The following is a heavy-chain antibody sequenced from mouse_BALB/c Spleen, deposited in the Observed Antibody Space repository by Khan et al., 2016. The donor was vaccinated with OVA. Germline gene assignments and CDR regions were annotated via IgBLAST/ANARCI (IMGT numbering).Heavy chain of an antibody. CDR2: IWSDGTT. CDR3: ARNSDPYAMDY. V-gene: IGHV2-6*02. CDR1: GFSLTDFG. Sequence: QVQLKESGPGLVAPSQSLSITCTVSGFSLTDFGVHWVRQPPGKGLEWLVLIWSDGTTTYNSALKSRLSISKDTSKSQVFLKMNSLQTDDTAMYYCARNSDPYAMDYWGQGTSVTVSS. J-gene: IGHJ4*01.